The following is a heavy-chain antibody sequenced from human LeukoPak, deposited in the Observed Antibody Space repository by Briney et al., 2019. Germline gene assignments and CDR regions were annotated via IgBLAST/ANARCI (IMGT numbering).Heavy chain of an antibody. V-gene: IGHV3-7*01. J-gene: IGHJ4*02. Sequence: GGSLRLSCAASGFTFSNNWMTWVRQAPGKGLEWVANIKQDGSEKYYVDSVEGRFTISRDNAKTSLYLQVNSLRAEDTAVYYCARERHGGYVPNFDSWGQGTLVTVSS. CDR1: GFTFSNNW. D-gene: IGHD5-12*01. CDR3: ARERHGGYVPNFDS. CDR2: IKQDGSEK.